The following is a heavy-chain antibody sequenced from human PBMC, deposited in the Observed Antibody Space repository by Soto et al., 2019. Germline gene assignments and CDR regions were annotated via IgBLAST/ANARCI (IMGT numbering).Heavy chain of an antibody. CDR1: GFTFSDNL. Sequence: QVQLVQSGAELKKPGASVNISCPASGFTFSDNLINWVRQAPGQGLEWMGWLNPDTGNTRYSETFQGRVTISRHSSASVAYLELSDLENEDTALYLWASDRHSVGARANDAFDVWGQGTMITVSS. CDR2: LNPDTGNT. CDR3: ASDRHSVGARANDAFDV. V-gene: IGHV1-3*01. D-gene: IGHD5-18*01. J-gene: IGHJ3*01.